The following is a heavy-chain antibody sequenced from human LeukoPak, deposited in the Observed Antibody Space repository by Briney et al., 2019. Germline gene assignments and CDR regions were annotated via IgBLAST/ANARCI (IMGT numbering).Heavy chain of an antibody. D-gene: IGHD2-15*01. V-gene: IGHV3-23*01. CDR1: GFTFSSYA. CDR3: AKPAYCSGGSCYSIGYFDY. Sequence: GGSLRLSCAASGFTFSSYAMSWVRQAPGKGLEWVSGISGSGGSTYYADSAKGRFTISRDNSKNTLYLQLNRLRAEDTAVYYCAKPAYCSGGSCYSIGYFDYWGQGTLVTVSS. CDR2: ISGSGGST. J-gene: IGHJ4*02.